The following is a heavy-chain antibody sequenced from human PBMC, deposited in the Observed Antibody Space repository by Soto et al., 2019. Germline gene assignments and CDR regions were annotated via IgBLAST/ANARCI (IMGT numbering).Heavy chain of an antibody. D-gene: IGHD1-26*01. V-gene: IGHV1-3*01. CDR1: GYIFTSYV. CDR2: INAGNGNT. CDR3: ARGNQELES. Sequence: QVQIVQSGAEVKKPWASVRVSCKASGYIFTSYVMHWVRQAPGQRLEWMGWINAGNGNTKYSPKYQGSVTITRDTSASAAHMDLSILTSEDTAVYFCARGNQELESWGQGTLVTVYS. J-gene: IGHJ4*02.